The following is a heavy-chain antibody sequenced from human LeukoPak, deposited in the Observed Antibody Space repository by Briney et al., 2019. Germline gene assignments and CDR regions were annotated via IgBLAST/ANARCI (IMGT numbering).Heavy chain of an antibody. CDR2: INWNGGST. V-gene: IGHV3-20*04. D-gene: IGHD1-26*01. CDR1: GFTFDDYG. CDR3: ARDPMTWELPHFDY. J-gene: IGHJ4*02. Sequence: LAGGSLRLSCAASGFTFDDYGMSWVRQAPGKGLEWVSGINWNGGSTGYADSVKGRFTISRDNAKNSLYLQMNSLRAEDTALYYCARDPMTWELPHFDYWGQGTLVTVSS.